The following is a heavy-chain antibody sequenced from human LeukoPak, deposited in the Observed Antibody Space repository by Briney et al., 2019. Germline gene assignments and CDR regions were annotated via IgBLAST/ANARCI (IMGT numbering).Heavy chain of an antibody. CDR1: GGSISSYY. CDR2: IYYSGST. Sequence: SETLSLTCTVSGGSISSYYWSWIRQPPGKGLEWIGYIYYSGSTNYNPSLKSRVTISVDTSKNQFSLKLSSVTAADTAVYYCARYSLYGDLTDAFDIRGQGTMVTVSS. CDR3: ARYSLYGDLTDAFDI. J-gene: IGHJ3*02. D-gene: IGHD4-17*01. V-gene: IGHV4-59*01.